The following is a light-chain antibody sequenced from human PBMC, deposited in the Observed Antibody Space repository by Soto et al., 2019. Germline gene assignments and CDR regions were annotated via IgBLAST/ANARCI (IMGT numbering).Light chain of an antibody. J-gene: IGKJ1*01. Sequence: DLVVTKSPDCLAVSLCERATGSCKCRQIGLNSFNNKNYLASYQHKPGQPPKLLIYWASTRESGVPDRFSGSGSGTDFTLTIISLQPEDVAVYFCQQHYSIPSTFGQGTKVDIK. CDR1: QIGLNSFNNKNY. V-gene: IGKV4-1*01. CDR2: WAS. CDR3: QQHYSIPST.